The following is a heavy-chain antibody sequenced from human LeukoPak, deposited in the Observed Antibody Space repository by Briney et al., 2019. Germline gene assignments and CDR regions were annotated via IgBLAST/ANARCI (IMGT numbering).Heavy chain of an antibody. V-gene: IGHV4-59*01. CDR1: GGSIGSYY. J-gene: IGHJ5*02. D-gene: IGHD3-10*01. CDR2: IYYSGST. Sequence: SETLSLTCTVSGGSIGSYYWSWIRQPPGKGLEWIGYIYYSGSTNYNPSLKSRVTISVDTSKNQFSLKLSSVTAADTAVYYCARDVGLIRGVIGYGPGGWFDPWGQGTLVTVSS. CDR3: ARDVGLIRGVIGYGPGGWFDP.